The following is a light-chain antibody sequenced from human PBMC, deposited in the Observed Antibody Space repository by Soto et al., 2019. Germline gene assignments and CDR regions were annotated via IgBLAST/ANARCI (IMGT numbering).Light chain of an antibody. CDR2: GVV. CDR3: SSYTSSSTLYV. V-gene: IGLV1-40*01. CDR1: SSNIGASYD. Sequence: HSVLTQPPSVSGAPGQRVTISCTGSSSNIGASYDVHWYQQHPGRPPKLLIYGVVRWPSGVPDRFSGSKSGNTASLTISGLQAEDEADYYCSSYTSSSTLYVFGTGTKVTVL. J-gene: IGLJ1*01.